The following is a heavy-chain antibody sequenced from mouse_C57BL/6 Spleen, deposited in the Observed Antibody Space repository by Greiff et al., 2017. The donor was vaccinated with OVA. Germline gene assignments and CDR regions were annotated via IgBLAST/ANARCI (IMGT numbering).Heavy chain of an antibody. D-gene: IGHD4-1*01. CDR2: IWRGGST. J-gene: IGHJ1*03. CDR1: GFSLTSYG. Sequence: QVQLQQSGPGLVQPSQSLSITCTVSGFSLTSYGVHWVRQSPGKGLEWLGVIWRGGSTDYNAAFMSRLSITKDNSKSQVFFKMNSLQADDTAIYYCAKRGTGTDGYFDFWGTGTTVTVSS. CDR3: AKRGTGTDGYFDF. V-gene: IGHV2-5*01.